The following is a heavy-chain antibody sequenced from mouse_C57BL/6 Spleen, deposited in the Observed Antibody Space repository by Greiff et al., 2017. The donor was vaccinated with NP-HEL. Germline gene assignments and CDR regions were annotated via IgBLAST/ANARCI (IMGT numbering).Heavy chain of an antibody. CDR1: GYTFTSYW. CDR3: ARSINDGSSTGYFDV. V-gene: IGHV1-69*01. Sequence: VQLQQPGAELVMPGASVKLSCKASGYTFTSYWMHWVKQRPGQGLEWIGEIDPSDSYTNYNQQFKGKSTLTVDKSSSTAYMQLSSLTSEDSAVYYCARSINDGSSTGYFDVWGTGTTVTVAS. J-gene: IGHJ1*03. CDR2: IDPSDSYT. D-gene: IGHD1-1*01.